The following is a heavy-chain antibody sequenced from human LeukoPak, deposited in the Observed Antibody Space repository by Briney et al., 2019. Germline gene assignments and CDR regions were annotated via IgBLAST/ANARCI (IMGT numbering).Heavy chain of an antibody. CDR3: ASSGSYYVGLAY. J-gene: IGHJ4*02. D-gene: IGHD1-26*01. CDR1: GFTVISNY. Sequence: PGGSLRLSCAASGFTVISNYISSVRQAPGKGLEWVSVVYSGGSTYYAHSVKGRFTVSRDTSKNTLYLQMNSLRAGDTAVYYCASSGSYYVGLAYWGQGTLVTVSS. V-gene: IGHV3-53*01. CDR2: VYSGGST.